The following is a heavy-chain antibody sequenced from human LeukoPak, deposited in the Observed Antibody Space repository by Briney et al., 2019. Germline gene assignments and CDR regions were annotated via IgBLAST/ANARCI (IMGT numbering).Heavy chain of an antibody. CDR1: GYTFTSYG. CDR2: ISANNCNT. Sequence: VASVNVSCKSSGYTFTSYGISWVRQAPGQGLEGMGWISANNCNTNYVQKFQGRVTITTDESTSTAYMELSSLRSEDTVVYYCAREGGYSGSYSEFGSYYYYYYMDVWGKGTTVTVSS. J-gene: IGHJ6*03. CDR3: AREGGYSGSYSEFGSYYYYYYMDV. D-gene: IGHD1-26*01. V-gene: IGHV1-18*01.